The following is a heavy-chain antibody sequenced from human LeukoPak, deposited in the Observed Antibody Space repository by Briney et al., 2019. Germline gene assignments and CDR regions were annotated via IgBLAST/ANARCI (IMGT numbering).Heavy chain of an antibody. V-gene: IGHV3-21*01. Sequence: GGSLRLSCAASGFTFSSYSMNWVRQAPGKGLEWVSSISSISSYIYYADSVKGRFTISRNNAKNSLYLQMNSLRAEDTAVYYCAREWSRFTPPDYWGQGTLVTVSS. CDR2: ISSISSYI. CDR3: AREWSRFTPPDY. J-gene: IGHJ4*02. D-gene: IGHD2-8*01. CDR1: GFTFSSYS.